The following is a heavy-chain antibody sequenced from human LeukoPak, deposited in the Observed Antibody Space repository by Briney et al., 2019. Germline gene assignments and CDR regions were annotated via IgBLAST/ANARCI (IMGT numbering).Heavy chain of an antibody. CDR1: GFTFSSYS. V-gene: IGHV3-21*01. J-gene: IGHJ4*02. D-gene: IGHD2-15*01. CDR3: AKDRERAAALDY. Sequence: PGGSLRLSCAASGFTFSSYSMNWVRQAPGKGLEWVSSISSSSYIYYADSVKGRFTISRDNSKSTLYLQMNSLTAADTAVYYCAKDRERAAALDYWGPGTLVTVSS. CDR2: ISSSSYI.